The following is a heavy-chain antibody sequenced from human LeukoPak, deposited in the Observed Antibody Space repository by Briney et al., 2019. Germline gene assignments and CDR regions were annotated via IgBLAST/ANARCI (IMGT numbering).Heavy chain of an antibody. CDR3: ARGKGREPFDF. D-gene: IGHD1-14*01. J-gene: IGHJ4*02. V-gene: IGHV1-18*04. Sequence: GASVKVSCKASGYTFISYGISWVRQAPGQGLEWMGWIFTYNGDTMYEKKFQGRVSMTTDSSTNTVYLELRSLRSDDTAVYYCARGKGREPFDFWGQGTLVAVS. CDR2: IFTYNGDT. CDR1: GYTFISYG.